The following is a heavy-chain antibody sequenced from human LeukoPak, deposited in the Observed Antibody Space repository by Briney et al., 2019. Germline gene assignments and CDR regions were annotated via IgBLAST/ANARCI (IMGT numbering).Heavy chain of an antibody. V-gene: IGHV3-7*01. J-gene: IGHJ5*02. CDR1: GFTFSNYW. D-gene: IGHD3-16*01. CDR3: ARVVDYGWFDP. Sequence: GGSLRLSCTASGFTFSNYWMGWVRQARGKGVEWVANIKEGGTTIYYVDSVKGRFTISRDNAKNSLYLQMNSVRDQDTAVYYCARVVDYGWFDPWGQGTLVAVSS. CDR2: IKEGGTTI.